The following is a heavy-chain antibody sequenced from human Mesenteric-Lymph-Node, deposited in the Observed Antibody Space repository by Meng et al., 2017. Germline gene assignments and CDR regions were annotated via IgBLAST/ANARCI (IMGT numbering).Heavy chain of an antibody. Sequence: GESLKISCAASGFTFSSYSMNWVRQAPGKGLEWVSSISSSSSYIYYADSVKGRFTISRDNAKNKNSLYLQMNSLRAEDTALYYCARDWYRDYYYYGMDVWGQGNTV. CDR2: ISSSSSYI. J-gene: IGHJ6*02. CDR3: ARDWYRDYYYYGMDV. V-gene: IGHV3-21*04. D-gene: IGHD6-13*01. CDR1: GFTFSSYS.